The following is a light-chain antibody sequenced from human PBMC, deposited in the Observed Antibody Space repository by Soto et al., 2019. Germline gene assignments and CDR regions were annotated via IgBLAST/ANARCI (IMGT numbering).Light chain of an antibody. CDR3: CSYAGSSTFV. CDR1: SNDVGGYDY. J-gene: IGLJ1*01. CDR2: EVS. Sequence: QSALTQPASVSGSPGQSITISCSGTSNDVGGYDYVSWYQQHPGKAPKLVIYEVSNRPSGVSDRFSGSKSGNTASLTISGLQAEDEADYYCCSYAGSSTFVFGTGTKVTVL. V-gene: IGLV2-14*01.